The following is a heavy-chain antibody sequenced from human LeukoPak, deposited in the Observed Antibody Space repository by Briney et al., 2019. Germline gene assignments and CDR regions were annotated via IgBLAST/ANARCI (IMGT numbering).Heavy chain of an antibody. V-gene: IGHV1-18*01. CDR3: ARQFYGGNSVADY. CDR2: ISAYNGNT. CDR1: GYTFTSYG. D-gene: IGHD4-23*01. J-gene: IGHJ4*02. Sequence: ASVKVSCKASGYTFTSYGISWVRQAPGQGLAWMGWISAYNGNTNYAQKFQGRVTITADKSTSTAYMELSSLRSEDTAVYYCARQFYGGNSVADYWGQGTLVTVSS.